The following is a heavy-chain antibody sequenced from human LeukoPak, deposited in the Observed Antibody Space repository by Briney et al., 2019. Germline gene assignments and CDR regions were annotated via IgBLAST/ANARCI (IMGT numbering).Heavy chain of an antibody. CDR3: AREENAFDI. Sequence: SETLSLTCTVSGGSISSGSYYWSWIRQPAGKGLEWIGRIYTSGSTNYNPSLESRVTISVDTSKNQFSLKLSSATAADTAVYYCAREENAFDIWGQGTMVTVSS. CDR2: IYTSGST. J-gene: IGHJ3*02. CDR1: GGSISSGSYY. V-gene: IGHV4-61*02.